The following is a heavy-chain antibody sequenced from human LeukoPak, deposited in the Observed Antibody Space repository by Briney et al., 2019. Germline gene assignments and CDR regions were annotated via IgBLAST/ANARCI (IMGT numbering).Heavy chain of an antibody. CDR1: GYTFTSYG. J-gene: IGHJ4*02. Sequence: GASVKVSCKASGYTFTSYGISWVRQAPGQGLEWMGWISAYNGNTNYAQKLQGRVTMTTDTSASTAYMELRSLRSDDTAVYYCATYCTNGVCFRNFDYWGQGTLVTVSS. CDR3: ATYCTNGVCFRNFDY. D-gene: IGHD2-8*01. V-gene: IGHV1-18*01. CDR2: ISAYNGNT.